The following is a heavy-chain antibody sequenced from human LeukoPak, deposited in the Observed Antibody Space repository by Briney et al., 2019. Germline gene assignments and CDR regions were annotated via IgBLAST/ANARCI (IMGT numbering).Heavy chain of an antibody. CDR1: GYTFTSFG. Sequence: ASVKVSCKASGYTFTSFGISWVRQAPGQGLEWMGMIYPRDGSTSYAQNFQGRVTVTRDTSTTTVHMELRGLRSEDTAVYYCARDQEGFDYWGQGTVVTVSS. CDR3: ARDQEGFDY. V-gene: IGHV1-46*01. CDR2: IYPRDGST. J-gene: IGHJ4*02.